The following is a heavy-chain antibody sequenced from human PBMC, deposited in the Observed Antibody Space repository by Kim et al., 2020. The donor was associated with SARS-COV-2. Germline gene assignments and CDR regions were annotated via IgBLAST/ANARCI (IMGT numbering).Heavy chain of an antibody. Sequence: ASVKVSCKASGYTFDTFSLYWLRQAPGQRFEWMGWINGGNGNTRYSQNFQGRVTFTRDTSVTTAYMELTSLTFKDTAVYYCAREGSGSYNWLDPWGQGTLVTVSS. D-gene: IGHD3-10*01. CDR1: GYTFDTFS. CDR3: AREGSGSYNWLDP. V-gene: IGHV1-3*01. J-gene: IGHJ5*02. CDR2: INGGNGNT.